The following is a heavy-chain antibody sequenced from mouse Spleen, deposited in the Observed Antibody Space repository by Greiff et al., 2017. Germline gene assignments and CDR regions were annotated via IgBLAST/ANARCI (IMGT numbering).Heavy chain of an antibody. D-gene: IGHD4-1*01. Sequence: EVKLEESGGGLVKPGGSLKLSCAASGFTFSSYAMSWVRQTPEKRLEWVATISSGGSYTYYPDSVKGRFTISRDNAKNTLYLQMSSLRSEDTAMYYCASYWDYFDYWGQGTTLTVSS. CDR3: ASYWDYFDY. CDR2: ISSGGSYT. V-gene: IGHV5-9-1*01. J-gene: IGHJ2*01. CDR1: GFTFSSYA.